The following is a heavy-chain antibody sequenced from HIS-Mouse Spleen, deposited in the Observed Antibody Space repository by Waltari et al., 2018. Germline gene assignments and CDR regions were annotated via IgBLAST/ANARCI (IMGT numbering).Heavy chain of an antibody. CDR2: IYSGGST. V-gene: IGHV3-53*02. CDR3: ASQSYYDFWSGYAFDI. Sequence: EVQLVETGGGLIQPGGALRLSWADPGFTFSSNYMSWVRQAPGKGMELVSVIYSGGSTYYADSVKGRFTISRDNSKNTLYLQMNSLRAEDTAVYYCASQSYYDFWSGYAFDIWGQGTMVTVSS. CDR1: GFTFSSNY. J-gene: IGHJ3*02. D-gene: IGHD3-3*01.